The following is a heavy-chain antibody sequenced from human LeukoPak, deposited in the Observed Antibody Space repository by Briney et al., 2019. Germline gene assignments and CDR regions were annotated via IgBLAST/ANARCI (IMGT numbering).Heavy chain of an antibody. CDR3: ARDGGWLQLGGYFDY. J-gene: IGHJ4*02. D-gene: IGHD5-24*01. CDR2: VSSNGAKT. V-gene: IGHV3-23*01. CDR1: GFTFSSYA. Sequence: PGGSLRLSCAASGFTFSSYAITWVRQAPGKGLEWVSAVSSNGAKTYYADSVKGRFTISRDNYKNMVFLQMNSLRAEDTAVYYCARDGGWLQLGGYFDYWGQGTLVTVSS.